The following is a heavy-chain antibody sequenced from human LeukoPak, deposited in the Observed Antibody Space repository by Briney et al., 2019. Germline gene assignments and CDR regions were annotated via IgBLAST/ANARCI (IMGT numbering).Heavy chain of an antibody. CDR2: MNPDSGNT. J-gene: IGHJ5*02. Sequence: ASVKVSCKASGYTFTIYDINWVRQAAGQGLEWMGWMNPDSGNTDFAQKFQGRVTMTRNTSISTAYMELSSLASEDTAVYYCAVHLPGDYLDPWGQGTLVTVSS. CDR3: AVHLPGDYLDP. D-gene: IGHD4-17*01. CDR1: GYTFTIYD. V-gene: IGHV1-8*01.